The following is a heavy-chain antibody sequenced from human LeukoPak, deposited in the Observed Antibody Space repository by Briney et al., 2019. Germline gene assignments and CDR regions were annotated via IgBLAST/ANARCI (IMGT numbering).Heavy chain of an antibody. CDR1: GYTFTSYG. J-gene: IGHJ4*02. V-gene: IGHV1-18*01. D-gene: IGHD6-13*01. CDR3: ARDDLGIAAAGEVDY. Sequence: ASVKVSCKASGYTFTSYGISWVRQAPGQGLEWMGWISAYNGDTNYAQKLQGRVTMTTDTSTSTAYMELRSLRSDDTAVYYCARDDLGIAAAGEVDYWGQGTLVTVSS. CDR2: ISAYNGDT.